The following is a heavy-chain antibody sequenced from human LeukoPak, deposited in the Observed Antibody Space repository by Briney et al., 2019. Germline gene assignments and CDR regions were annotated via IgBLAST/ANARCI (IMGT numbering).Heavy chain of an antibody. CDR1: GGSISSTTYY. CDR2: IYYSGGT. V-gene: IGHV4-39*01. D-gene: IGHD3-10*01. J-gene: IGHJ4*02. CDR3: ARQTSGASRIDY. Sequence: PSETLSLTCTVSGGSISSTTYYWGWIRQPPGKGLEWIGMIYYSGGTYYNPSLKSRVTMSVDLSKNQFSLKLSSVTAADTAVYYCARQTSGASRIDYWGQGTLVTVSS.